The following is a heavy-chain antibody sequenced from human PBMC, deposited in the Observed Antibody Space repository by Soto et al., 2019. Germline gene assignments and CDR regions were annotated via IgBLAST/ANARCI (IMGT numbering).Heavy chain of an antibody. CDR3: ARGYCSGGSCRLEWYFDL. Sequence: QVQLQESGPGLVKPSETLSLTCTVSGGSISTYYWSWIRQPPGKGLEWIGYVYYSGSTNYNPSLESRVIISVDTSKNQFSLKLSSVTDADTAVYYCARGYCSGGSCRLEWYFDLWGRGTLVTVSS. D-gene: IGHD2-15*01. J-gene: IGHJ2*01. CDR1: GGSISTYY. CDR2: VYYSGST. V-gene: IGHV4-59*01.